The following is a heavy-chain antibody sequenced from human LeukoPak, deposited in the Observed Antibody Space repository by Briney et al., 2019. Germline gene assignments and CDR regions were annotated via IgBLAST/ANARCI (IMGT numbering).Heavy chain of an antibody. CDR2: ISAYNGNT. D-gene: IGHD3-3*01. CDR1: GYTFTSYG. CDR3: ARDKARYYDFWSGYYFDY. V-gene: IGHV1-18*01. Sequence: ASVKVSCKASGYTFTSYGISWVRQAPGQGLEWMGWISAYNGNTNYAQKLQGRVTMTTDTSTSTAYMELRSLRSDDTAVYYCARDKARYYDFWSGYYFDYWGQGTLVTVSS. J-gene: IGHJ4*02.